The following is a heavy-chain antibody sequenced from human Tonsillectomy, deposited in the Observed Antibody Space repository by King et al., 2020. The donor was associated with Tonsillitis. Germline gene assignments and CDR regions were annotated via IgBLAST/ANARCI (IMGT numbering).Heavy chain of an antibody. J-gene: IGHJ4*02. CDR3: VKEAGPGAPFYS. CDR1: GFVFSNFG. CDR2: IANDGTNQ. D-gene: IGHD3-10*01. V-gene: IGHV3-33*05. Sequence: VQLVESGGGVVQPGTSLTLSCAPSGFVFSNFGMHWVRQAPGKGLEWVAVIANDGTNQDYIDSVKGRFIVSRDNSGNTLYLQMNSLRVDDTAIYYCVKEAGPGAPFYSWGQGALVTVSS.